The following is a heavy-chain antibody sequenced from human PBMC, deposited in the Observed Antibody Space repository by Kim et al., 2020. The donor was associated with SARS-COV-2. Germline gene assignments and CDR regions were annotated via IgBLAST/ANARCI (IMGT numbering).Heavy chain of an antibody. Sequence: GGSLRLSCAASGFTFSSYAMSWVRQAPGKGLEWVSAISGSGGSTYYADSVKGRFTISRDNSKNTLYLQMNSLRAEDTAVYYCAKDLGGIMIVGAIDYWGQGTLVTVSS. V-gene: IGHV3-23*01. J-gene: IGHJ4*02. CDR2: ISGSGGST. CDR3: AKDLGGIMIVGAIDY. D-gene: IGHD1-26*01. CDR1: GFTFSSYA.